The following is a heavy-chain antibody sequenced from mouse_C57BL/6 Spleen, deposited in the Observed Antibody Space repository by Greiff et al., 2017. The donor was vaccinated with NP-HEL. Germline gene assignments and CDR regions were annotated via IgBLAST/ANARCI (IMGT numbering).Heavy chain of an antibody. Sequence: EVKLQESGPGLVKPSQSLSLTCSVTGYSITSGYYWNWIRQFPGNKLEWMGYISYDGSNNYNPSLKNRISITRDTSKNQFFLKLNSVTTEDTATYYCARAFSGWYFDVWGTGTTVTVSS. CDR3: ARAFSGWYFDV. J-gene: IGHJ1*03. V-gene: IGHV3-6*01. D-gene: IGHD3-2*02. CDR1: GYSITSGYY. CDR2: ISYDGSN.